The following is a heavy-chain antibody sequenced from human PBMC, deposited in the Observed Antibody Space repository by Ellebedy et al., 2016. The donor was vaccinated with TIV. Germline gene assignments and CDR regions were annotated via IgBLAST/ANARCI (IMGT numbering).Heavy chain of an antibody. J-gene: IGHJ4*02. CDR3: ARDGRGIAAAGTELFDY. CDR2: INPNSGGT. D-gene: IGHD6-13*01. Sequence: ASVKVSXXASGYTFTGYYMHWVRQAPGQGLEWMGWINPNSGGTNYAQKFQGRVTMTRDTSTSTVYMELSSLRSEDTAVYYCARDGRGIAAAGTELFDYWGQGTLVTVSS. V-gene: IGHV1-2*02. CDR1: GYTFTGYY.